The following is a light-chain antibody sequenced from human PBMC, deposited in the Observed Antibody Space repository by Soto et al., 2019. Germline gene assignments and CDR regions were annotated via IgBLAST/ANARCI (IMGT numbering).Light chain of an antibody. CDR3: RSYTVSAAPNV. Sequence: SVLTQPASVSWSPGQSITISCTGTSSDVDNGYDSVSWYQQHPGKAPKLILYEVTNRPSGVSSRFSGSKSGNTAPLTISGLPAADEAEYYGRSYTVSAAPNVFGTGSKVAV. J-gene: IGLJ1*01. CDR1: SSDVDNGYDS. V-gene: IGLV2-14*01. CDR2: EVT.